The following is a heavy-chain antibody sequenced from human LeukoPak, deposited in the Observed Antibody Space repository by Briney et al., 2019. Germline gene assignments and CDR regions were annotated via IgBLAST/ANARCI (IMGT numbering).Heavy chain of an antibody. CDR1: GFTFSSYS. J-gene: IGHJ6*04. Sequence: GGSLRLSCAASGFTFSSYSMNWVRQAPGKGLEWVSYISSSSSTIYYADSVKGRFTISGDNAKNSLYLQMNSLRAEDTAVYYCARDRSKGVWSGYDVWGKGTTVTVSS. V-gene: IGHV3-48*01. CDR2: ISSSSSTI. CDR3: ARDRSKGVWSGYDV. D-gene: IGHD3-3*01.